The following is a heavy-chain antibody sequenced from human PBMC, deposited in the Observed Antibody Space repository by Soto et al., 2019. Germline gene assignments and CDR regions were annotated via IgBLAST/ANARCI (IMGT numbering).Heavy chain of an antibody. CDR3: ARGWGRIFDY. CDR1: GGSFSGYY. V-gene: IGHV4-34*01. Sequence: QVQLQQWGAGLLKPSETLSLTCAVYGGSFSGYYWNWIRQPPGKGLEWIGESNHSGSTNYNPSLKRRVTLPVDTSKNQFSLKLSSVTAADTAVYYCARGWGRIFDYWGQGTLVTVSS. J-gene: IGHJ4*02. D-gene: IGHD7-27*01. CDR2: SNHSGST.